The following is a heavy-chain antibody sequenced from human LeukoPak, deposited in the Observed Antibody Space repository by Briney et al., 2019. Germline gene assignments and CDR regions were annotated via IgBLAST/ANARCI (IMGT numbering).Heavy chain of an antibody. J-gene: IGHJ4*01. D-gene: IGHD5-12*01. V-gene: IGHV3-48*03. Sequence: GGSLRLPCAPWGLTLSSYEVNWGRRAPGEGGVGGSYISSGGRTIYYAASVKGRFTISRDNAKNSLYLQTHSLRAEDTAVYYCARTDSGYDLLVDYSG. CDR1: GLTLSSYE. CDR3: ARTDSGYDLLVDY. CDR2: ISSGGRTI.